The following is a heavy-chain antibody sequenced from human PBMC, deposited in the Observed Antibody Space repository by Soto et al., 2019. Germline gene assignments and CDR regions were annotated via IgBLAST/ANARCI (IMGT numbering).Heavy chain of an antibody. D-gene: IGHD3-10*01. Sequence: QVQLQQWGAGLLKPSETLSLTCAVYDGSFSGYYWSWIRQPPGKGLEWIGEINHSGSTNDNPSLKSRVTISLYTSKNQFSLKLSSMTAADTAVYYCARVSGIYYYGMDVWGQGTTVTVSS. CDR3: ARVSGIYYYGMDV. CDR2: INHSGST. J-gene: IGHJ6*02. V-gene: IGHV4-34*01. CDR1: DGSFSGYY.